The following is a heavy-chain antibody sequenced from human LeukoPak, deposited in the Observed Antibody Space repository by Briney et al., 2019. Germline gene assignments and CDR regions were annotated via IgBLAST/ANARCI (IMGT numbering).Heavy chain of an antibody. CDR3: ARDKPRGSYYGSIFDS. V-gene: IGHV3-7*01. CDR1: GFTFRSYW. Sequence: RGSLRLSCEDSGFTFRSYWMSWVRQAPGEGLEWVANIRDDGGEIYYADSAKGRFTISRDNAKSSLFLQMNSLRAEDAAVYYCARDKPRGSYYGSIFDSWGQGTLVTVSS. J-gene: IGHJ4*02. CDR2: IRDDGGEI. D-gene: IGHD1-26*01.